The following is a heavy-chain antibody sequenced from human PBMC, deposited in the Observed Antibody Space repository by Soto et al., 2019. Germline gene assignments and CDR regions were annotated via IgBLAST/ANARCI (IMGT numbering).Heavy chain of an antibody. J-gene: IGHJ6*02. Sequence: QVQLQESGPGLVKPSQTLSLTCTVSGGSISSGGYYWSWIRQHPGKGLEWIGYIYYSGSTYYNPSLKSRVTISVDTSKNQFSLKLSSVTAADTAVYYCARDLMLERRNPQIIYGMDVWGQGTTVTVSS. CDR3: ARDLMLERRNPQIIYGMDV. CDR1: GGSISSGGYY. V-gene: IGHV4-31*03. CDR2: IYYSGST. D-gene: IGHD1-1*01.